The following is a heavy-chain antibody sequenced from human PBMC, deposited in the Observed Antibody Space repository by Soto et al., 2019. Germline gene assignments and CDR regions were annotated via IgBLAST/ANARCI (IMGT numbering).Heavy chain of an antibody. CDR3: AKDSIAAADPDTFDI. CDR1: GFTFSSYA. J-gene: IGHJ3*02. V-gene: IGHV3-23*01. D-gene: IGHD6-25*01. Sequence: GGSLRLSCAASGFTFSSYAMHWVRQAPGKGLEWVAGISGSGGSTYYADSVKGRFTNSRDNSKNTLYLQMNSLRAEDTAVYYCAKDSIAAADPDTFDIWGQGTMVTVSS. CDR2: ISGSGGST.